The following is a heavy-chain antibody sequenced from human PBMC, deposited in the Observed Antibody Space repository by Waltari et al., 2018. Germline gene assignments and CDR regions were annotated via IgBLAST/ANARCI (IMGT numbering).Heavy chain of an antibody. V-gene: IGHV1-3*01. CDR2: INAGNGKK. CDR3: ARGRPGCSGGSCYSLGYYGMDV. D-gene: IGHD2-15*01. Sequence: QVQLVQSGAEVKKPGASVKVSCKASGYTFTSYAMHWVRQAPGQRLEWMGWINAGNGKKKYSQKFQSRVTITRDTSASTAYMELSSLRSEDTAVYYCARGRPGCSGGSCYSLGYYGMDVWGQGTTVTLSS. CDR1: GYTFTSYA. J-gene: IGHJ6*02.